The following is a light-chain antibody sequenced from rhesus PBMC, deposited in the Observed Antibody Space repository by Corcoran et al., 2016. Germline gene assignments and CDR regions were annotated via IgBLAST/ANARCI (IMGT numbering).Light chain of an antibody. V-gene: IGKV1-74*01. Sequence: DIQMTQSPSSLSASVGDRVTITCRASENVNNYLHWYQQKPGKAPKLLIYAASTLQSGVPSRLSGSGSGTDYTFTISSLQTEDVATYYCQHSYGTPLTFGGGTKVEIK. J-gene: IGKJ4*01. CDR3: QHSYGTPLT. CDR1: ENVNNY. CDR2: AAS.